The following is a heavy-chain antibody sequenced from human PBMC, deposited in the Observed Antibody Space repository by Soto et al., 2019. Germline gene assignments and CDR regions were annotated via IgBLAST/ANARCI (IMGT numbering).Heavy chain of an antibody. CDR3: ARVPDY. CDR2: IYHSGST. V-gene: IGHV4-30-2*01. CDR1: GCSISSGGYS. J-gene: IGHJ4*02. D-gene: IGHD2-2*01. Sequence: QLQLQESGSGLVKPSQTLSLTCAVSGCSISSGGYSWSWIRQPPGKGLEWIGYIYHSGSTYYNPSLKSRVTISVDRSKNQFSLKRSSVTAADTAVYYCARVPDYWGQGTLVTVSS.